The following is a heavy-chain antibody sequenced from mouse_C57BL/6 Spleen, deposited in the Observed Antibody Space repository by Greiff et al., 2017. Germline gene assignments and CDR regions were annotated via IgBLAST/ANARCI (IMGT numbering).Heavy chain of an antibody. J-gene: IGHJ4*01. CDR3: ARAYYDYDRGYAMDY. CDR2: IYPRDGST. V-gene: IGHV1-78*01. Sequence: VKLMESDAELVKPGASVKISCKVSGYTLTDHTIHWMKKRPEQGLEWIGYIYPRDGSTKYNEQFKGKATLTADKSSSTAYMQLNSLTAEDSAVYFCARAYYDYDRGYAMDYWGQGTSVTVSS. CDR1: GYTLTDHT. D-gene: IGHD2-4*01.